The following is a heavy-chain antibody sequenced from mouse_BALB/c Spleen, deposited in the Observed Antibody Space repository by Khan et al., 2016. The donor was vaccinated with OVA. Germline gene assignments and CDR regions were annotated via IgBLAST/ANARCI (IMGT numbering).Heavy chain of an antibody. CDR3: TRDRIDY. J-gene: IGHJ2*01. Sequence: QVQLKQSGAELAKPGASVKMSCKASGYTFTTYWMHWVKQRPGQGLEWIGYINPTSGYTDYNEKFKDRATLSADKSSSTAYMQLSSLTSEDSAVYSGTRDRIDYGGQGTTPTVSS. CDR2: INPTSGYT. V-gene: IGHV1-7*01. CDR1: GYTFTTYW.